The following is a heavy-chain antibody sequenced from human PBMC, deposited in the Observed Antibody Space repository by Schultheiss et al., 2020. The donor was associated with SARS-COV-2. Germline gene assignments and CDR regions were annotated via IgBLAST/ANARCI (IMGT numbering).Heavy chain of an antibody. CDR3: ARLGSIAARRSFDY. CDR1: GFIFSDYR. D-gene: IGHD6-6*01. Sequence: GGSLRLSCTASGFIFSDYRMNWVRQAPGKGLEWVAVISYDGSNKYYADSVKGRFTISRDNAKNSLYLQMNSLRAEDTAVYYCARLGSIAARRSFDYWGQGTLVTVSS. CDR2: ISYDGSNK. V-gene: IGHV3-30*03. J-gene: IGHJ4*02.